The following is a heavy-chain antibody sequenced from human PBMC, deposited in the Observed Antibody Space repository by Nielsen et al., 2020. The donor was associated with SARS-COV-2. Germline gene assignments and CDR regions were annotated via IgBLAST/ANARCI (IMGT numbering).Heavy chain of an antibody. CDR2: IYYSGST. Sequence: GSLRLSCTVSGGSISSYYWSWIRQPPGKGLEWIGYIYYSGSTNYNPSLKSRVTISVDTSKNQFSLKLSSVTAADTAVYYCARLRGSYYGFDYWGQGTLVTVSS. CDR1: GGSISSYY. CDR3: ARLRGSYYGFDY. D-gene: IGHD1-26*01. V-gene: IGHV4-59*01. J-gene: IGHJ4*02.